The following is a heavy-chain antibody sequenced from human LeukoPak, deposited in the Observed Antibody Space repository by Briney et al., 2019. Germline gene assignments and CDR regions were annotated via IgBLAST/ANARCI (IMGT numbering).Heavy chain of an antibody. D-gene: IGHD6-6*01. V-gene: IGHV1-69*13. CDR2: IIPIFGTA. J-gene: IGHJ6*02. CDR1: GGTFSSYA. CDR3: ARAGDSSSSGYYYYGMDV. Sequence: GASVRVSCKASGGTFSSYAISWVRQAPGQGLEWMGGIIPIFGTANYAQKFQGRVTITADESTSTAYMELSSLRSEDTAVYYCARAGDSSSSGYYYYGMDVWGQGTTVTVSS.